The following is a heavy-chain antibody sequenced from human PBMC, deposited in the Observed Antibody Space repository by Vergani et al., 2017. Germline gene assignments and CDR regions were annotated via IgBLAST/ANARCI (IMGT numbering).Heavy chain of an antibody. V-gene: IGHV4-39*01. Sequence: QMQLQESGPGLVKASETLSLTCTVSGDSIISRSYYWGWIRQPPGKGLEWIGSIYNSWNGDSSSSLKSRVTISADTLKNQFSLRLTSVTAADTAVYYCASVKYYSDSTSHYRGRYFDVWGRGTLVTVPS. J-gene: IGHJ2*01. D-gene: IGHD3-16*01. CDR2: IYNSWNG. CDR3: ASVKYYSDSTSHYRGRYFDV. CDR1: GDSIISRSYY.